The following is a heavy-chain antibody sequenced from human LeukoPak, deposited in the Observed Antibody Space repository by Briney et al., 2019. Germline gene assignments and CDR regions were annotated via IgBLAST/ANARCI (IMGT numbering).Heavy chain of an antibody. Sequence: SETLSLTCAVYGGSFSGYYWSWIRQPPGKGLEWIGEINHSGSTNYNPSLKSRVTISGDTSKNQFSLKLSSVTAADTAVYFCARVGYSYVINDWTRTGLGAYPTKYYYHMDVWGKGTTVTVSS. CDR3: ARVGYSYVINDWTRTGLGAYPTKYYYHMDV. D-gene: IGHD5-18*01. V-gene: IGHV4-34*01. CDR2: INHSGST. CDR1: GGSFSGYY. J-gene: IGHJ6*03.